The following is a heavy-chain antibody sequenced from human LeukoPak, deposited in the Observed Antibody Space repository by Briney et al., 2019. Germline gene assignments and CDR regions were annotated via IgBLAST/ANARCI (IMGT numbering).Heavy chain of an antibody. Sequence: TGGSLRLSCAASGFTFSGYDVHWVRQATGKGLEWVSAIGTAGDTYYPGSVKGRFTISRENAKNSLCLQMNSLRAGDTAVYYCARERRGWFDPWGQGTLVTVSS. J-gene: IGHJ5*02. CDR3: ARERRGWFDP. CDR1: GFTFSGYD. CDR2: IGTAGDT. V-gene: IGHV3-13*01.